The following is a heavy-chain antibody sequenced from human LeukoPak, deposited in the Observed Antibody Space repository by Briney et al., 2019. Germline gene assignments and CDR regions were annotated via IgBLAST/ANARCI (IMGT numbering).Heavy chain of an antibody. D-gene: IGHD1-26*01. CDR2: INHSGSA. V-gene: IGHV4-34*01. CDR1: GGSFSGYY. J-gene: IGHJ4*02. Sequence: SETLSLTCAVYGGSFSGYYWSRIRQPPGKGLEWIGEINHSGSANYNPSLKSRVTISVDRSKNQFSLKLSSVTAADTAVYYCARGPAKDRRWEYWGQGTLVTVSS. CDR3: ARGPAKDRRWEY.